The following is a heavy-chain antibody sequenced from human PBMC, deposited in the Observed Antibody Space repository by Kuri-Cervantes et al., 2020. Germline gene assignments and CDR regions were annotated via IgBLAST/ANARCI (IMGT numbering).Heavy chain of an antibody. CDR3: AREVVTTYYYYGMDV. CDR2: ISYDGSNK. V-gene: IGHV3-30*16. J-gene: IGHJ6*02. D-gene: IGHD2-21*02. Sequence: AYAFAFSSYAMHWVRQAPGKGLESVALISYDGSNKYYADSVKGRFTISRDNSKNTLYLQMNSLRAEDTAVDYCAREVVTTYYYYGMDVWGQGTTVTVSS. CDR1: AFAFSSYA.